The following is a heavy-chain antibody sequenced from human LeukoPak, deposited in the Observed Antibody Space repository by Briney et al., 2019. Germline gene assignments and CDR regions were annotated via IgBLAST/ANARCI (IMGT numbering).Heavy chain of an antibody. Sequence: GSLRLSCAASGFTFSSYSMNWVRQPPGKGLEWIGEINHSGSTNYNPSLKSRVTISVDTSKNQFSLKLSSVTAADTAVYYCARGVGSRDYWGQGTLVTVSS. J-gene: IGHJ4*02. V-gene: IGHV4-34*01. CDR2: INHSGST. CDR1: GFTFSSYS. D-gene: IGHD1-26*01. CDR3: ARGVGSRDY.